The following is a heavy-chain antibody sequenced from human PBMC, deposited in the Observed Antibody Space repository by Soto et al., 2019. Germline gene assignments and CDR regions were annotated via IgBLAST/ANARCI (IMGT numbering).Heavy chain of an antibody. CDR3: ARGAVCGTPPPYYYYGIDV. D-gene: IGHD1-1*01. Sequence: QVQLLQSGAEVKKPGSSVRVSCEASGGTFRTYAISWVRQAPGQGLEWMGEIIPIFGTVNYAQRFQGRVTRTGDKLTITVYEDRRGLRSEDRAVYYCARGAVCGTPPPYYYYGIDVWGKGTTVTVYS. CDR1: GGTFRTYA. CDR2: IIPIFGTV. V-gene: IGHV1-69*14. J-gene: IGHJ6*04.